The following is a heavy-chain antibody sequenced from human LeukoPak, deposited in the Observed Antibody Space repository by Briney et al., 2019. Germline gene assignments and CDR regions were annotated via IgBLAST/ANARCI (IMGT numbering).Heavy chain of an antibody. J-gene: IGHJ3*02. D-gene: IGHD2-21*01. CDR3: ARYIPSCGGDCNDGFDI. Sequence: GGSLRLSCAASGVTLSDYYMSWIRQAPGKGLEWVSYISSSGNTIFYADSVKGRFTISRDNSKNTLYLQLNTLRAEDTAVYYCARYIPSCGGDCNDGFDIWGQGTMVSVSS. V-gene: IGHV3-11*01. CDR2: ISSSGNTI. CDR1: GVTLSDYY.